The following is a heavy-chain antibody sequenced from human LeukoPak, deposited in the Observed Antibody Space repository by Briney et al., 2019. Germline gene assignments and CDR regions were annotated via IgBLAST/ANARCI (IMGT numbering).Heavy chain of an antibody. CDR2: ISSSSSYI. CDR1: GFTFSSYS. D-gene: IGHD3-22*01. CDR3: ARDSLTMIVGRQKRGLDY. V-gene: IGHV3-21*01. Sequence: GGSLRLSCAASGFTFSSYSMNWVRQAPGKGLEWVSSISSSSSYIYYADSVKGRFTIFRDNARNSLYLQMNSLRAEDTAVYYCARDSLTMIVGRQKRGLDYWGQGTLVTVSS. J-gene: IGHJ4*02.